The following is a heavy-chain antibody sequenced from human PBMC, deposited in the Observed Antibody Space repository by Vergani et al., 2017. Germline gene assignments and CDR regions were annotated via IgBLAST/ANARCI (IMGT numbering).Heavy chain of an antibody. D-gene: IGHD2-21*02. CDR2: IYHSGST. CDR3: ARSMTRDAFDI. CDR1: GYSISSGYY. V-gene: IGHV4-38-2*02. J-gene: IGHJ3*02. Sequence: QVQLQESGPGLVKPSETLSLTCTVSGYSISSGYYWGWIRQPPGKGLERIGSIYHSGSTYYNPSLKSRVTISVDTSKNQFSLKLSSVTAADTAVYYCARSMTRDAFDIWGQGTMVTVSS.